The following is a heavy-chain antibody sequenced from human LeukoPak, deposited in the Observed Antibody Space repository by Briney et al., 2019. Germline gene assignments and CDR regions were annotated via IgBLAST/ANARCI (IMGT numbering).Heavy chain of an antibody. CDR1: GGTFRSFA. D-gene: IGHD6-19*01. Sequence: GASVKVSCKASGGTFRSFAISWVRQAPGQGLEWMGWINPNSGGTNHAQKFQGRVSMTRDTSISTAYMELSRLRSDDTAVYYCAQSSGWDSLKYWGQGTLVTVSS. V-gene: IGHV1-2*02. CDR3: AQSSGWDSLKY. CDR2: INPNSGGT. J-gene: IGHJ4*02.